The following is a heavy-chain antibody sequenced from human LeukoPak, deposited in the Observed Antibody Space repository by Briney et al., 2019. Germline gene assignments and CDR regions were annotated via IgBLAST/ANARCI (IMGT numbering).Heavy chain of an antibody. V-gene: IGHV1-2*02. CDR2: INPNSGGT. CDR1: GYTFTSYD. CDR3: ARSTLVVVTDPYLDY. D-gene: IGHD2-21*02. Sequence: GASVKVSCKASGYTFTSYDINWVRQATGQGLEWMGWINPNSGGTNYAQKFQGRVTMTRDTSISTAYMELSRLRSDDTAVCYCARSTLVVVTDPYLDYWGQGTLVTVSS. J-gene: IGHJ4*02.